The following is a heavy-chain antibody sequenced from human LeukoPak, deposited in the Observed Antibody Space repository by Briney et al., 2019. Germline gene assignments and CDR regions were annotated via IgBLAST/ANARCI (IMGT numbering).Heavy chain of an antibody. CDR1: GGSISSGGYY. V-gene: IGHV4-31*03. J-gene: IGHJ4*02. Sequence: PSETLSLTCTVSGGSISSGGYYWSWIRQHPGKGLEWIGYIYYSGSTYDNPSLKSRVTISVDTSKTQFSQKLSSVTDADTAVYYCARGRPRLVWCIDHWGQGTLVTVSS. CDR3: ARGRPRLVWCIDH. D-gene: IGHD4/OR15-4a*01. CDR2: IYYSGST.